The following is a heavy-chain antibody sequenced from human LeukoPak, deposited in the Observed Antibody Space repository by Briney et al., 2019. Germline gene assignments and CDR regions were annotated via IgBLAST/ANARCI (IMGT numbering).Heavy chain of an antibody. CDR3: ATRDYYDSSGYYYMNY. V-gene: IGHV1-18*01. CDR1: GYTFSNYA. Sequence: ASVKVSCRASGYTFSNYAINWVRQAPGQGLEWMGWISAHNDNTDYAQKFQGRVTMTTDTSTNTAYLELRSLRSDDTAVYYCATRDYYDSSGYYYMNYWGQGTLVTVSS. CDR2: ISAHNDNT. J-gene: IGHJ4*02. D-gene: IGHD3-22*01.